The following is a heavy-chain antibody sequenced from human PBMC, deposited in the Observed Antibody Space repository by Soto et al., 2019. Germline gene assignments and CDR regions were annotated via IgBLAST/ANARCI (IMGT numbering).Heavy chain of an antibody. CDR3: ARDVVYDDFEGRMEN. V-gene: IGHV3-7*01. Sequence: EVQLVESGGGLVQPGGSLRLSCAASGFTFSSYWMSWVRQAPGKGLEWVANIKQDETEKYYVDSVKGRFTISRDNAKNSLYLQMNSLRAEDTAVYYCARDVVYDDFEGRMENWGQGTLVTVSS. CDR1: GFTFSSYW. CDR2: IKQDETEK. D-gene: IGHD3-3*01. J-gene: IGHJ4*02.